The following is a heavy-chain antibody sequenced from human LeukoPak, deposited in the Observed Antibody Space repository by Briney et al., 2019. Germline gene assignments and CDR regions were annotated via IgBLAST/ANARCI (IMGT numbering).Heavy chain of an antibody. CDR2: ISSSSSYI. V-gene: IGHV3-21*01. D-gene: IGHD1-26*01. J-gene: IGHJ3*02. CDR1: GFTFSSYS. Sequence: GGSLRLSCAASGFTFSSYSMNWVRQAPGKGLEWVSSISSSSSYIYYADSVKGRFTISRDNAKNSLYLQMNSLRAEDTAAYYCARAWELAFDIWGQGTMVTVSS. CDR3: ARAWELAFDI.